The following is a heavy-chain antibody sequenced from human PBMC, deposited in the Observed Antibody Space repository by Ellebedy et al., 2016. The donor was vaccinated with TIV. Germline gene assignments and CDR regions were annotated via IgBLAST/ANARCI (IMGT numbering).Heavy chain of an antibody. CDR1: GFTFRSFW. CDR2: IKQDGSEI. V-gene: IGHV3-7*03. Sequence: GESLKISCAASGFTFRSFWMTWVRQAPGKGLEWVASIKQDGSEIHYVDSVKGRFTISSDHTENSVYLQMNSLRAEDTAVYFCARRYYASGSYLDYWGQGTLVTVSS. D-gene: IGHD3-10*01. CDR3: ARRYYASGSYLDY. J-gene: IGHJ4*02.